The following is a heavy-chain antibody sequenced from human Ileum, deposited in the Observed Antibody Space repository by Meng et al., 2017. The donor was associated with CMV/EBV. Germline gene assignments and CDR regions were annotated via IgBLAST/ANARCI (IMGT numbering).Heavy chain of an antibody. V-gene: IGHV4-34*01. D-gene: IGHD5-18*01. CDR3: ARGRIQLWHNWFDP. CDR1: GGSFSGYY. Sequence: AVYGGSFSGYYWSSIRPPPGKGLEWIGEINHRGSTNYTPSLQSRVTISVDTSKNQFSLKLSSVTAADTAVYYCARGRIQLWHNWFDPWGQGTLVTVSS. CDR2: INHRGST. J-gene: IGHJ5*02.